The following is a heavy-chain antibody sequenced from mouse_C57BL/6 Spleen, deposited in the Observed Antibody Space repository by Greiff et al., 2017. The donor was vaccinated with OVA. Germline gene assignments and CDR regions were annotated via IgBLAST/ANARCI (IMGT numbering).Heavy chain of an antibody. CDR3: ARDLHPYWYFDV. Sequence: QVQLQQSGAELVKPGASVKLSCKASGYTFTSYWMQWVKQRPGQGLEWIGEIDPSDSYTNYNQKFKGKATLTVDTSSSTAYMQLSSLTSEDSAVYYCARDLHPYWYFDVWGTGTTVTVSS. J-gene: IGHJ1*03. CDR2: IDPSDSYT. V-gene: IGHV1-50*01. CDR1: GYTFTSYW.